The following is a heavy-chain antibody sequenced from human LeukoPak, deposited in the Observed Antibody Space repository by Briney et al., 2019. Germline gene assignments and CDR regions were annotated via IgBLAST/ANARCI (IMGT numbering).Heavy chain of an antibody. J-gene: IGHJ4*02. Sequence: GGSLRLSCAASGFTVSSNYISWVRQAPGKGLEWVSVIYSGGSTYYADSVKGRFTISRDNSKNTLYPQMNSLRAEDTAVYYCARDHHSGSYDYWGQGTLVTVSS. CDR1: GFTVSSNY. V-gene: IGHV3-53*01. CDR3: ARDHHSGSYDY. CDR2: IYSGGST. D-gene: IGHD1-26*01.